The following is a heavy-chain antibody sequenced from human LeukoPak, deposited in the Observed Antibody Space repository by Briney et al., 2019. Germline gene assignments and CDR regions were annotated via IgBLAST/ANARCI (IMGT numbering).Heavy chain of an antibody. Sequence: GSLRLSCAASGFTFSSYSMNWVRQPPGKGLEWVGSIYYSGSTYYNPSLKSRVTISVNTSKNQFSLKLSSVTAADTAVYYCATTRYCTNGVCYDYWGQGTLVTVSS. V-gene: IGHV4-59*05. CDR2: IYYSGST. J-gene: IGHJ4*02. CDR3: ATTRYCTNGVCYDY. D-gene: IGHD2-8*01. CDR1: GFTFSSYSMN.